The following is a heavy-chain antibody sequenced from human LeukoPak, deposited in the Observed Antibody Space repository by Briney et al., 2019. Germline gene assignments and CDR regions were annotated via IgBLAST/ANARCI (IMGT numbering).Heavy chain of an antibody. V-gene: IGHV4-34*01. D-gene: IGHD2-2*02. CDR1: GGSFSGYY. CDR2: INHSGST. CDR3: ARAYYCSSTSCYKVYYYGMDV. Sequence: SETLSLTCAVYGGSFSGYYWIWIRQPPGKGLEGIGEINHSGSTNYNPSLKSRVTISVDTSKNQFSLKLSSVTAADTAVYYCARAYYCSSTSCYKVYYYGMDVWGQGTTVTVSS. J-gene: IGHJ6*02.